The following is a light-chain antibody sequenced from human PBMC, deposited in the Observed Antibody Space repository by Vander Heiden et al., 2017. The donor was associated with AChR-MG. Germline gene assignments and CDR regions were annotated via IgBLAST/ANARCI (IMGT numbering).Light chain of an antibody. Sequence: QSALTQPASVSGSPGQSIPISCPGSSSDIGHYHYVSSYQQHPGKAPKLMIYDVSSRPSGVSYRFSGSKSGNTASLTISGLQADDEADYYCSSYSSIPVIFGGGTKLTV. CDR1: SSDIGHYHY. CDR2: DVS. V-gene: IGLV2-14*03. J-gene: IGLJ2*01. CDR3: SSYSSIPVI.